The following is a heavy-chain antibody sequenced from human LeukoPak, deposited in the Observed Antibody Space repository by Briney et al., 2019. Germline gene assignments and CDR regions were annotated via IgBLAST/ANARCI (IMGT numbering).Heavy chain of an antibody. J-gene: IGHJ2*01. V-gene: IGHV4-30-4*08. CDR3: ARLQLRYWYFDP. Sequence: PLSLTCTVSGGAISTAGYYGSWIRQSPGKGLEWIGYIYYRGTTYYNPSLRSRVTISVDTSKNQFSLKLSSVTAADTAVYSCARLQLRYWYFDPWGRGTLVTVSS. CDR2: IYYRGTT. CDR1: GGAISTAGYY. D-gene: IGHD5-24*01.